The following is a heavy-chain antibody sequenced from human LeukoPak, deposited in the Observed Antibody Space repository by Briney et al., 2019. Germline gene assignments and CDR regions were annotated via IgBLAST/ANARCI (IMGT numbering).Heavy chain of an antibody. Sequence: PSETLSLTCAVSGGSISSGGYSWSWIRQPPGKGLEWIGYIYHSGSTYYNPSLKSRVTISVDRSKNQFSLKLSSVTAADTAAYYCARGSGPYYFDYWGQGTLVTVSS. CDR2: IYHSGST. J-gene: IGHJ4*02. CDR1: GGSISSGGYS. D-gene: IGHD3-10*01. V-gene: IGHV4-30-2*01. CDR3: ARGSGPYYFDY.